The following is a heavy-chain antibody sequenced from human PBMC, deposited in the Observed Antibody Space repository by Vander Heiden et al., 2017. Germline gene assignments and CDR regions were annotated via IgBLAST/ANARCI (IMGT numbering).Heavy chain of an antibody. CDR3: ARVVVVAATRVGWFDP. J-gene: IGHJ5*02. D-gene: IGHD2-15*01. CDR1: GFTFSSYS. Sequence: EVQLVESGGGLVKPGGSLRLSCAASGFTFSSYSMNWVRQAPGKGLEWVSSISSSSSYIYYADSVKGRFTISRDNAKNSLYLQMNSLRAEDTAVYYCARVVVVAATRVGWFDPWGQGTLVTVSS. CDR2: ISSSSSYI. V-gene: IGHV3-21*01.